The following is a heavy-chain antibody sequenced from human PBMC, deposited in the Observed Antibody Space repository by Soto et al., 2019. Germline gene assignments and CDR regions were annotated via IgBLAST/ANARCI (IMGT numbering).Heavy chain of an antibody. D-gene: IGHD3-16*01. CDR2: INTYNGNT. V-gene: IGHV1-18*01. CDR1: GYSFTRYG. J-gene: IGHJ6*02. CDR3: AMVDVYVTPSPQDV. Sequence: QVQLVQSRAEVKNPGASVKVPCKASGYSFTRYGIAWARQAPGQGLEWMGWINTYNGNTNYAQNLQGRVTLTTDTSTSTAYMELTSLRSNDTAIYYCAMVDVYVTPSPQDVWGQGTTVIVSS.